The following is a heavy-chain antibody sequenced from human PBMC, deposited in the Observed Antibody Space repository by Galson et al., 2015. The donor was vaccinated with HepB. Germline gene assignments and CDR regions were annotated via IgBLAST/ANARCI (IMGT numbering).Heavy chain of an antibody. Sequence: SLRLSCAASGFTFSSYGLHWVRQAPGKGLEWVAVIYYDGSNKYYADSVKGRFTISRDNSKNTVYLQMNSLRVEDTAVYYCARSPPRSGDHWGQGTLVTVSS. V-gene: IGHV3-33*01. J-gene: IGHJ4*02. CDR1: GFTFSSYG. D-gene: IGHD1-14*01. CDR3: ARSPPRSGDH. CDR2: IYYDGSNK.